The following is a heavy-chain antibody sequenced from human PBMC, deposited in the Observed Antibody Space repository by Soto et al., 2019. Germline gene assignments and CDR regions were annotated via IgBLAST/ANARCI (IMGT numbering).Heavy chain of an antibody. V-gene: IGHV3-23*01. CDR2: IRSSGGVT. D-gene: IGHD1-20*01. Sequence: EVQLLESGGGLVQPGGSLRLSCAASGFTFSSHGMTWVRQAPGKGLEWVSAIRSSGGVTYYADSVKGRFTISRDNSKNTLYLQMNSLRAEDTAVYYCAKLTADYWGQGTLVTVPS. CDR1: GFTFSSHG. J-gene: IGHJ4*02. CDR3: AKLTADY.